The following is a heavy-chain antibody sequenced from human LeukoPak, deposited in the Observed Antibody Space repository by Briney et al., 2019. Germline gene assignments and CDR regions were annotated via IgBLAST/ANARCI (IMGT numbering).Heavy chain of an antibody. Sequence: SETLSLTCTVSGGSISSSSYYWGWIRQPPGKGLEWIGEINHSGSTNYNPSLKSRVTISVDTSKNQFSLKLSSVTAADTAVYYCARRRLRYSTHLRGSWFDPWGQGTLVTVSS. CDR1: GGSISSSSYY. J-gene: IGHJ5*02. CDR3: ARRRLRYSTHLRGSWFDP. V-gene: IGHV4-39*07. D-gene: IGHD5-18*01. CDR2: INHSGST.